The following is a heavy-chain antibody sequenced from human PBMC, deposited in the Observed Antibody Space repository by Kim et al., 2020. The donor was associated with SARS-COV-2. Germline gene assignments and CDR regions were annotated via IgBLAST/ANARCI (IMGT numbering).Heavy chain of an antibody. CDR1: GYTFTSYG. Sequence: ASVKVSCKASGYTFTSYGISWVRQAPGQGLEWMGWISAYNGNTNYAQKLQGRVTMTTDTSTSTAYMELRSLRSDDTAVYYCAREDGSITIFGVVIVSGGMDVWSQGTTVTVSS. CDR2: ISAYNGNT. D-gene: IGHD3-3*01. J-gene: IGHJ6*02. CDR3: AREDGSITIFGVVIVSGGMDV. V-gene: IGHV1-18*01.